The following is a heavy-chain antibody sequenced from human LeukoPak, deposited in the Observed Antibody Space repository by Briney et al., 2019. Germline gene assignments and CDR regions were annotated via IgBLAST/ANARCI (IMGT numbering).Heavy chain of an antibody. CDR1: GFAFNSYT. V-gene: IGHV3-30*04. D-gene: IGHD4-17*01. CDR3: ARDPRDYGDPMYFFDY. CDR2: ISYGGSNI. J-gene: IGHJ4*02. Sequence: PGGSLRLSCAVSGFAFNSYTMHWVRQAPGKGLEWVSFISYGGSNIHFADSVKGRFTISRDDSKNTLYLLMNSLRPDDTAVYYCARDPRDYGDPMYFFDYWGQGTLVTVSS.